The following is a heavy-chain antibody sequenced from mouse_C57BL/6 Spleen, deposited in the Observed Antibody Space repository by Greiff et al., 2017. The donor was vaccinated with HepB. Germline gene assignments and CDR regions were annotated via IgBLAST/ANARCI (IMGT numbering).Heavy chain of an antibody. CDR2: IHPNSGST. CDR1: GYTLTSYW. CDR3: ARRNWVDY. D-gene: IGHD4-1*01. V-gene: IGHV1-64*01. Sequence: QVQLQQPGAELVKPGASVKLSCKASGYTLTSYWMHWVKQRPGQGLEWIGMIHPNSGSTNYNEKFKRKSTLTVDKYYSTAYMQLSSLTAEDSAVYYCARRNWVDYWSQGTTLTVSS. J-gene: IGHJ2*01.